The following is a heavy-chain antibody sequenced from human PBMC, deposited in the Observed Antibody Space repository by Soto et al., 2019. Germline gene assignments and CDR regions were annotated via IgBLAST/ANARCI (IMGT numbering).Heavy chain of an antibody. J-gene: IGHJ5*02. CDR1: GGSISSGGYY. CDR2: IYYSGST. D-gene: IGHD2-15*01. Sequence: QVQLQESGPGLVKPSQTLSLTCTVSGGSISSGGYYWSWIRQHPGKGLEWIGYIYYSGSTYYNPSLKRRVTISVDTSKNQFSLKLSSVTAADTAVYYCARLPGRTLGYCSGGSCYNNWFDPWGQGTLVTVSS. V-gene: IGHV4-31*03. CDR3: ARLPGRTLGYCSGGSCYNNWFDP.